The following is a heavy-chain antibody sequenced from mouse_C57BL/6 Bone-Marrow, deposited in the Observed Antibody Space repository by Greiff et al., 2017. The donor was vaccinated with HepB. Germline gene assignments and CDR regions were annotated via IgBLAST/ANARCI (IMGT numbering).Heavy chain of an antibody. CDR3: ARRVCITPVVAPFDY. D-gene: IGHD1-1*01. V-gene: IGHV1-54*01. CDR1: GYAFTNYL. Sequence: QVQLQQSGAELVRPGTSVKVSCKASGYAFTNYLIEWVKQRPGQGLEWIGMITPGSGGTNYNEKFKGKATLTAYKSSSTAYMQLSSLTSEDSAVYVCARRVCITPVVAPFDYWGQGTTLTVSS. J-gene: IGHJ2*01. CDR2: ITPGSGGT.